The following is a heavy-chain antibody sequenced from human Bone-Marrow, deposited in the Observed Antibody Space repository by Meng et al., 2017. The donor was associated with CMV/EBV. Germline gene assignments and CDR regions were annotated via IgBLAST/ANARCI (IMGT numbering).Heavy chain of an antibody. J-gene: IGHJ4*02. CDR3: ARLRGGGGYYLDF. CDR2: INPNSGGT. CDR1: GYTFTGYY. D-gene: IGHD3-10*01. V-gene: IGHV1-2*02. Sequence: ASVKVSCKASGYTFTGYYMHWVRQAPGQGLEWMGWINPNSGGTNYAQKFQGRVTMTRDTSISTAYMELSRLRSDDTAVYYCARLRGGGGYYLDFWGQGTLVTVSS.